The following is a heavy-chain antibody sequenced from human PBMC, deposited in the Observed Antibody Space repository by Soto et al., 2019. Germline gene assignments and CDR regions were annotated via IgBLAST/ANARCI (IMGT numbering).Heavy chain of an antibody. CDR1: GGSVSSGSYY. V-gene: IGHV4-61*01. CDR3: ARGIEGWYQGRYYYGMDV. Sequence: QVQLQESGPGLVKPSETLSLTCTVSGGSVSSGSYYWSWIRQPPGKGLEWIGYIYYSGCTNYNPSLKSRVTISVDTSKNQFSLKLSSVTAAVTAVYYCARGIEGWYQGRYYYGMDVWGQGTTVTVSS. J-gene: IGHJ6*02. CDR2: IYYSGCT. D-gene: IGHD6-19*01.